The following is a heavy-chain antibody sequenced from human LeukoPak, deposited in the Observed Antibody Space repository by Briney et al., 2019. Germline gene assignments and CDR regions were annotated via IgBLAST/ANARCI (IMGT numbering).Heavy chain of an antibody. CDR3: GLLWFGEPPLDV. Sequence: SETLSLTCSVSGASISSYYWSWIRQPPGKGLEWIGEINHSGSTNYNPSFKSRVTISVDTSKNQFSLKLSSVTAADTAVYFCGLLWFGEPPLDVWGQGTTVTVSS. CDR1: GASISSYY. V-gene: IGHV4-34*01. D-gene: IGHD3-10*01. CDR2: INHSGST. J-gene: IGHJ6*02.